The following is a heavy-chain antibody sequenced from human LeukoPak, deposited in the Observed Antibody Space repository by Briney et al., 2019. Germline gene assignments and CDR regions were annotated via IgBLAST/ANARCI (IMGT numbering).Heavy chain of an antibody. CDR1: GGSISSSSYY. D-gene: IGHD3-22*01. V-gene: IGHV4-39*01. J-gene: IGHJ4*01. CDR3: ATTWYYDTRGYLFDD. Sequence: SETLSLTCTVSGGSISSSSYYWGWLRQPPGKGLEWIGSIYYSGSTYYNPSLKSRVTISVDTSKNQFSLKLSSVTAADTAVYYCATTWYYDTRGYLFDDWGHGTLVTVSS. CDR2: IYYSGST.